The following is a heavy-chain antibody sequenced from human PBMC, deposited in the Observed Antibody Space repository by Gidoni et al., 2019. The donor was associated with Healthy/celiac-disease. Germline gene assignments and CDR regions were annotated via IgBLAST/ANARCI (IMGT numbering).Heavy chain of an antibody. CDR3: ATQRVFSGSYYAFDI. V-gene: IGHV5-10-1*03. J-gene: IGHJ3*02. Sequence: EVQLVQSGAEVKKPGESLRISCKGSGYSFTSYWISWVRQMPGKGLEWMGRIDPSDSYTNYSPSFQGHVTISADKSISTAYLQWSSLKASDTAMYYCATQRVFSGSYYAFDIWGQGTMVTVSS. CDR2: IDPSDSYT. CDR1: GYSFTSYW. D-gene: IGHD1-26*01.